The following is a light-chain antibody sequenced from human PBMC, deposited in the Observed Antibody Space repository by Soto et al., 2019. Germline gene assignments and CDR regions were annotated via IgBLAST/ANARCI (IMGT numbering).Light chain of an antibody. V-gene: IGKV3-20*01. CDR1: QSVSSSY. J-gene: IGKJ4*01. CDR3: QQYGSSPPVT. CDR2: GAS. Sequence: EIVLTHSPCTLSLSPVERATLACRASQSVSSSYLAWYQQKPGQAPRLLIYGASSRATGIPDRFSGSGSGTDFTLTISRLEPEDFAVYYCQQYGSSPPVTFGGGTKVDIK.